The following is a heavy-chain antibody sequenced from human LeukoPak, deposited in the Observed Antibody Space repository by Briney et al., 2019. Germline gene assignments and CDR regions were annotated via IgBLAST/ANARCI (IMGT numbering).Heavy chain of an antibody. CDR1: GGTFSSYA. CDR2: IIPILGIA. V-gene: IGHV1-69*04. CDR3: ARNIVATIVYNWFDP. Sequence: SVKVSCKASGGTFSSYAISWVRQAPGQGLEWMGRIIPILGIANYAQKFQGRVTITADKSTSTAYMELSSLRSEDTAVYYCARNIVATIVYNWFDPWGQGTLVTVSS. J-gene: IGHJ5*02. D-gene: IGHD5-12*01.